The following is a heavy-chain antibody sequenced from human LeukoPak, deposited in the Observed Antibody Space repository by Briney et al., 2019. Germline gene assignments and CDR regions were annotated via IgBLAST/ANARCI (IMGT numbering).Heavy chain of an antibody. D-gene: IGHD3-10*01. Sequence: GGSLRLSCAASGFTFSSYWMSWVRQAPGKGLEWVSVIYSGGSTYYADSVKGRFTISRDNSKNTLYLQMNSLRAEDTAVYYCARDWVGWFDPWGQGTLVTVSS. J-gene: IGHJ5*02. V-gene: IGHV3-66*01. CDR3: ARDWVGWFDP. CDR2: IYSGGST. CDR1: GFTFSSYW.